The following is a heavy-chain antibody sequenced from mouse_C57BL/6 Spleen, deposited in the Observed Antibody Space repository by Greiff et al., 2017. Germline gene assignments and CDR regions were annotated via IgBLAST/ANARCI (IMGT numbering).Heavy chain of an antibody. D-gene: IGHD1-1*01. V-gene: IGHV1-55*01. CDR2: IYPGSGST. Sequence: QVQLQQPGAELVKPGASVKMSCKASGYTFTSYWITWVKQRPGQGLEWIGDIYPGSGSTNYNEKFKSKATLTVDTSSSTAYMQLSSLTSEESAVYNCARVHYGSISYAMDYWGQGTSVTVSS. CDR1: GYTFTSYW. CDR3: ARVHYGSISYAMDY. J-gene: IGHJ4*01.